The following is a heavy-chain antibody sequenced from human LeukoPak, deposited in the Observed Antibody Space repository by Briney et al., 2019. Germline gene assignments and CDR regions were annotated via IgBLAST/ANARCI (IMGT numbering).Heavy chain of an antibody. D-gene: IGHD6-13*01. Sequence: GGSLRLSCAAPGFTVSSNYMSRVRQAPGKGLEWVSVIYSGGTTYYADSVKGRFTISRDNSKNTLYLQMTSLTAEDTAVYYCAREEIAAALKYWGQGTLVTVSS. CDR1: GFTVSSNY. V-gene: IGHV3-53*01. CDR3: AREEIAAALKY. J-gene: IGHJ4*02. CDR2: IYSGGTT.